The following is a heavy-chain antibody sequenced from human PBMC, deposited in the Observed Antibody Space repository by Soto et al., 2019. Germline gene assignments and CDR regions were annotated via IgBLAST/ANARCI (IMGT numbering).Heavy chain of an antibody. V-gene: IGHV4-59*01. CDR1: GGSSSSYY. J-gene: IGHJ1*01. D-gene: IGHD6-13*01. CDR2: IYYRGST. Sequence: PSETLSLTCTVSGGSSSSYYWSWIRQPPGKGLEWIGYIYYRGSTNYNPSLKSRVTISVDTSKNQFSLKLSSVTAAATAAYYCARRLIRIARRRQHAEYFQHWGQGTLVTVSS. CDR3: ARRLIRIARRRQHAEYFQH.